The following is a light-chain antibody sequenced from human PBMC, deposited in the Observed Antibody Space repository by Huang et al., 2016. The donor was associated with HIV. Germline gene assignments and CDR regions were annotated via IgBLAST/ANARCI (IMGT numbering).Light chain of an antibody. CDR2: GAS. Sequence: EIVMTQSPATLSVSPGERVTLSCRASQSLNNYLAWYQHKPVQAPRHPLYGASARATDAPARFSGSGSGTEFNLTISSLQSEDSEIYYCQHYNKWTTKTFGQGTKVEIK. CDR1: QSLNNY. V-gene: IGKV3-15*01. J-gene: IGKJ1*01. CDR3: QHYNKWTTKT.